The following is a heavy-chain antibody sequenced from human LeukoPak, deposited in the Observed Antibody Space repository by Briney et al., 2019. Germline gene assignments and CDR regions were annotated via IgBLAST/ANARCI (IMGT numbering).Heavy chain of an antibody. Sequence: PSETLSLTCTVSGGSISSGSYYWSWIRQPAGKGLEWIGRIYTSGSTNYNPSLKSRVTISVDTSKNQFSLKLSSVTAADTAVYYCARHVLLWFGEYQVRGDAFDIWGQGTMVTVSS. CDR2: IYTSGST. V-gene: IGHV4-61*02. CDR3: ARHVLLWFGEYQVRGDAFDI. D-gene: IGHD3-10*01. CDR1: GGSISSGSYY. J-gene: IGHJ3*02.